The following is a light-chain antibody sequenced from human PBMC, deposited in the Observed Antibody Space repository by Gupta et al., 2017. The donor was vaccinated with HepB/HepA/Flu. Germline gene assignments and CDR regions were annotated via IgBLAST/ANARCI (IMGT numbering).Light chain of an antibody. Sequence: DIQMTQSPSSLSAFVGDRVTITCRASQTISSYLNWYQQKPGKAPNLLINSASTLQSGVPSRFSGSGYGTDFTLTISSGQPEDFATYYCQLTDNNPPFTFGQGTRLEIK. V-gene: IGKV1-39*01. CDR3: QLTDNNPPFT. J-gene: IGKJ5*01. CDR2: SAS. CDR1: QTISSY.